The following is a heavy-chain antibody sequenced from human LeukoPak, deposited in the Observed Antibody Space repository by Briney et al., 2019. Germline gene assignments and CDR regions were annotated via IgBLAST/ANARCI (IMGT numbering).Heavy chain of an antibody. V-gene: IGHV4-34*01. CDR1: GGSSSGYY. Sequence: SETLSLTCAVYGGSSSGYYWSWIRQPPGKGLEWIGEINHSGSTNYNPSLKSRVTISVDTSKNQFSLKLSSVTAADTAVYYCARVRYYYYMDVWGKGTTVTVSS. J-gene: IGHJ6*03. CDR3: ARVRYYYYMDV. CDR2: INHSGST.